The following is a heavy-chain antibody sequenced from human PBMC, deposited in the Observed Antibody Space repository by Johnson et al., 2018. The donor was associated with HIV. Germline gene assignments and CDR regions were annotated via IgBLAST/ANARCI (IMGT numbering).Heavy chain of an antibody. J-gene: IGHJ3*02. Sequence: VQLVESGGGVVQPGRSLRLSCAASGFLVSSNYMSWVRQAPGKGLEWVSVIYSGGSIYYADSVKGRFTISRDNSKDTLYLQMNSLRAEDTALYYCAKAPGTGGWGASDIWGRGTMVTVSS. CDR2: IYSGGSI. V-gene: IGHV3-53*01. CDR3: AKAPGTGGWGASDI. CDR1: GFLVSSNY. D-gene: IGHD1-14*01.